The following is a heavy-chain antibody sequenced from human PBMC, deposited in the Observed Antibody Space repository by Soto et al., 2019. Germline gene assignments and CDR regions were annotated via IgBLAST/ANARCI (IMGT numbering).Heavy chain of an antibody. CDR3: AIANYGDDDY. Sequence: QVQLVQSGAEVKKPGASVKVSCKTSGDTFSRSTISWVRQAPGQGLEWMGWISAYSGNVKYAWKFQDRVTMTTGTSTSTAYVELRSLRFDDTAVYYSAIANYGDDDYWGQGTLVTVSS. D-gene: IGHD4-17*01. CDR1: GDTFSRST. CDR2: ISAYSGNV. V-gene: IGHV1-18*01. J-gene: IGHJ4*02.